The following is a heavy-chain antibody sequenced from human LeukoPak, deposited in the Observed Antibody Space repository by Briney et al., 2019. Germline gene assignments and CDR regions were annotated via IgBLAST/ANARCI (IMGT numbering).Heavy chain of an antibody. CDR2: IIPIFGTA. CDR1: GGTFSIYA. J-gene: IGHJ4*02. CDR3: ARDLPYSGSLLLL. D-gene: IGHD1-26*01. V-gene: IGHV1-69*05. Sequence: ASVTVSFTASGGTFSIYAISWVRQAPGQGLEWMGRIIPIFGTANYAQKFQGRVTITTDESTSTAYMELSSLRSEDTAVYYCARDLPYSGSLLLLWGQGTLVTVSS.